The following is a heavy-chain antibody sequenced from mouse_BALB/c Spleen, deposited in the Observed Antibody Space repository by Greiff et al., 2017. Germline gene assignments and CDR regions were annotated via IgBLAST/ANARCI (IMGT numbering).Heavy chain of an antibody. D-gene: IGHD2-3*01. CDR1: GFTFSNYW. CDR3: TRREGWLLKYFDY. V-gene: IGHV6-6*02. J-gene: IGHJ2*01. Sequence: EVQRVESGGGLVQPGGSMKLSCVASGFTFSNYWMNWVRQSPEKGLEWVAEIRLKSNNYATHYAESVKGRFTISRDDSKSSVYLQMNNLRAEDTGIYYCTRREGWLLKYFDYWGQGTTLTVSS. CDR2: IRLKSNNYAT.